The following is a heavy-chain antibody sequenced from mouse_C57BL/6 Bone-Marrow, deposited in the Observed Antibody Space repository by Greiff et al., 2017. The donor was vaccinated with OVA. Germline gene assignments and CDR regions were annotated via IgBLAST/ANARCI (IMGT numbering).Heavy chain of an antibody. CDR2: IYPGSGST. CDR1: GYTFTSYW. CDR3: ARWGTVVATDY. D-gene: IGHD1-1*01. V-gene: IGHV1-55*01. Sequence: QVQLQQPGAELVKPGASVKMSCKASGYTFTSYWLTWVKQRPGQGLEWIGDIYPGSGSTNYNEKLKSKATLTVDTSSSTAYMQLSSLTSEDSAVYYCARWGTVVATDYWGQGTTLTVSS. J-gene: IGHJ2*01.